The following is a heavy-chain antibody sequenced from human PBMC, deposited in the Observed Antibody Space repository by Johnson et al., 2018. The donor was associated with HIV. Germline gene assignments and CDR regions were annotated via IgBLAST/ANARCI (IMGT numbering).Heavy chain of an antibody. Sequence: VQLVESGGGVVQPGRSLRLSCAASGLTVSGNYMTWVRQAPGKGLEWVSVIFSGGSTYYAGSVHGRFTISRDNSKNTLYLQMNSLRAADTAVYYCARACRDGYTCDAFDIWGQGTMVTVSS. CDR1: GLTVSGNY. D-gene: IGHD5-24*01. CDR2: IFSGGST. J-gene: IGHJ3*02. CDR3: ARACRDGYTCDAFDI. V-gene: IGHV3-66*01.